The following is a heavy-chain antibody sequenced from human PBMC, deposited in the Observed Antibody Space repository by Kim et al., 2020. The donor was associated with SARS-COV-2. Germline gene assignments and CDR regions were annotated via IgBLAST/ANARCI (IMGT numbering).Heavy chain of an antibody. CDR2: K. V-gene: IGHV3-7*01. CDR3: ARGSTGDQGVDY. D-gene: IGHD7-27*01. Sequence: KNYVGSLKGRVTSSRDNAKNSLNLQMNPLRAEDTAVYYCARGSTGDQGVDYWGQGTLVIVAS. J-gene: IGHJ4*02.